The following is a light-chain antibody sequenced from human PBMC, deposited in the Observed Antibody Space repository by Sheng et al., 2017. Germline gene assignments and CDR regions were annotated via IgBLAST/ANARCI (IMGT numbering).Light chain of an antibody. CDR3: QQRSNWPPWT. J-gene: IGKJ1*01. V-gene: IGKV3D-20*02. CDR1: QSVTSN. CDR2: DAS. Sequence: EIVLTQSPGTLSLSPGERATLSCRASQSVTSNYIAWYQQKPGQSPRLLIYDASTRATGIPARVSGSGSGTDFTLTISSLEPEDFAVYYCQQRSNWPPWTFGQGTKVEIK.